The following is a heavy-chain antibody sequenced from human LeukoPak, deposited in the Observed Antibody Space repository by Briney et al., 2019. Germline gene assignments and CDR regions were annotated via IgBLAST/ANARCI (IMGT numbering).Heavy chain of an antibody. D-gene: IGHD6-19*01. CDR1: PGITFSDYW. J-gene: IGHJ4*02. CDR3: VGGIGWQPDY. V-gene: IGHV3-7*03. Sequence: GESLRLSCAASPGITFSDYWMNWVRQAPGKGLEWVAIIRQDGRETLYLDSVRGRFTISRDNAKSSVYLEINSLRAEDTAVYYCVGGIGWQPDYWGQGTLVTVSS. CDR2: IRQDGRET.